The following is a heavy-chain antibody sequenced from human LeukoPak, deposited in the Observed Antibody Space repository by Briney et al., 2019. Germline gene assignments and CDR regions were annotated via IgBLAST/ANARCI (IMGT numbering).Heavy chain of an antibody. Sequence: SETLSLTCTVSGGSISSYYWSWIRQPPGKGLEWIGYIYYSGSTNYNPSLKSRVTISVDTSKNQFFLKLSSVTAADTAVYYCARASPGDFWSGYSAGYFDYWGQGTLVTVSS. CDR1: GGSISSYY. CDR3: ARASPGDFWSGYSAGYFDY. J-gene: IGHJ4*02. CDR2: IYYSGST. D-gene: IGHD3-3*01. V-gene: IGHV4-59*01.